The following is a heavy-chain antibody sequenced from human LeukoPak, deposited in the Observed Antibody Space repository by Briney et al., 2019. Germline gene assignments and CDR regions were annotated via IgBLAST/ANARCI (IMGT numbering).Heavy chain of an antibody. Sequence: GGSLRLSCAASGFTFSGYYMSWIRQAPGKGLEWVSYISSSGSTIYYADSVKGRFTISRDNAKDPLYLQMNSLSAEETAGYYWAREGEPDSTNDCWGQGTMVTVSS. V-gene: IGHV3-11*01. CDR1: GFTFSGYY. CDR3: AREGEPDSTNDC. CDR2: ISSSGSTI. J-gene: IGHJ4*02. D-gene: IGHD1-14*01.